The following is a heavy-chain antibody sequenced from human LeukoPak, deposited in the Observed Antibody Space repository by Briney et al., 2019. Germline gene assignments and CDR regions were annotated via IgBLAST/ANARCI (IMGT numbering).Heavy chain of an antibody. Sequence: GGSLRLSCAASGFTFSSYAMSWVCQAPGKGLEWVSGISGSGGSTYYADSVKGRFTISRDNSKNTLYLQMNSLRAEDTALYYCAKHYSSSWSYFDYWGQGTLVTVSS. V-gene: IGHV3-23*01. D-gene: IGHD6-13*01. CDR3: AKHYSSSWSYFDY. CDR1: GFTFSSYA. J-gene: IGHJ4*02. CDR2: ISGSGGST.